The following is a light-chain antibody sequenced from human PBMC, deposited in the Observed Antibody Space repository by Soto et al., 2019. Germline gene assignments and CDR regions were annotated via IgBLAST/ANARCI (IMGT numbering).Light chain of an antibody. CDR2: GAS. CDR3: QLYNRNTWS. J-gene: IGKJ1*01. Sequence: DIQMTQSSSTLSASVEAKSTIIGRASRSVGTWVAWYQQKPGKAPKLLIYGASNLESGVPSRFSGSGSGTEFTLTITTLQPDDFATYFCQLYNRNTWSFGPGTKVDI. CDR1: RSVGTW. V-gene: IGKV1-5*02.